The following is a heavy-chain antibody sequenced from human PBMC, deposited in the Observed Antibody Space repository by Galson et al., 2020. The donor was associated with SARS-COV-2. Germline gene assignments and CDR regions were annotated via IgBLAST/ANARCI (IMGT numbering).Heavy chain of an antibody. J-gene: IGHJ3*02. CDR1: GYRITGYY. V-gene: IGHV1-2*02. CDR3: ASNRYDGSGFYVIDALDI. D-gene: IGHD3-22*01. Sequence: SVKVSCKSSGYRITGYYIHWVRQAPGQGLYYMGWINPNSGGTYYAQNLQGRVTMTRDTATSTTYMELSSLRSDDTAVYYCASNRYDGSGFYVIDALDIWGQGTVVTGSS. CDR2: INPNSGGT.